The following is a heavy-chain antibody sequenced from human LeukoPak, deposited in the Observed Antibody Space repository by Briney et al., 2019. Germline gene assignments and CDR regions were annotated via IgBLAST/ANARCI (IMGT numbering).Heavy chain of an antibody. CDR3: ATNSGNYLDL. Sequence: SVTLSLTCTVSGASISSYYWSWIRQPPGKGLEWIGYIYYSGSTNYNPSLQSRVTISVDTSKNQFSLKLSSVTAADTGVYYCATNSGNYLDLWGRGTLVTVSS. J-gene: IGHJ2*01. D-gene: IGHD1-26*01. V-gene: IGHV4-59*01. CDR2: IYYSGST. CDR1: GASISSYY.